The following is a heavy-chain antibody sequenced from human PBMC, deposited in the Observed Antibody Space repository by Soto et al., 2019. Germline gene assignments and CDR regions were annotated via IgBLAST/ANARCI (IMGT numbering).Heavy chain of an antibody. D-gene: IGHD4-17*01. CDR1: GGFFIGYY. V-gene: IGHV4-34*01. CDR2: INHGGST. J-gene: IGHJ4*02. CDR3: ARPHSLDGDYEF. Sequence: PSETLSLTCAVYGGFFIGYYWSWIRQPPGKGLEWIGEINHGGSTDYNPSLKSRVTISVDTSNNQFSLTLSSVTAADTAVYYCARPHSLDGDYEFWGQGTLVTVSP.